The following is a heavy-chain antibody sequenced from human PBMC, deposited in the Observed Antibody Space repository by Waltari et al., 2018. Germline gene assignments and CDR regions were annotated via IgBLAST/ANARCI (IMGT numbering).Heavy chain of an antibody. J-gene: IGHJ4*02. CDR1: VASITLHHSY. V-gene: IGHV4-39*01. CDR2: LYFSGNP. D-gene: IGHD1-1*01. Sequence: QLQLQESGPGLVKPSETLFLTCTVSVASITLHHSYCGWILPSPGTGLEWLGSLYFSGNPYYNPSLGSRLTMSVDTSKNQFYLRLNSVTAADRGVYYCTRHTTALAGTFSEFDYWGQGTLVAVSS. CDR3: TRHTTALAGTFSEFDY.